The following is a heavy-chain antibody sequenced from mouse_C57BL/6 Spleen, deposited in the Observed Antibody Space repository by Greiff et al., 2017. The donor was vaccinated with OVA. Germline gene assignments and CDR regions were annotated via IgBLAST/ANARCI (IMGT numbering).Heavy chain of an antibody. CDR2: IYPRSGNT. J-gene: IGHJ3*01. V-gene: IGHV1-81*01. CDR3: ADERFAD. Sequence: VQLQQSGAELARPGASVKLSCKVSGYTFTSYGISWVKQRTGQGLEWIGEIYPRSGNTYYNEKFKGKATLTADKSSSTAYMELRSLTSEDSAVYFCADERFADWGQGTLVTVSA. CDR1: GYTFTSYG.